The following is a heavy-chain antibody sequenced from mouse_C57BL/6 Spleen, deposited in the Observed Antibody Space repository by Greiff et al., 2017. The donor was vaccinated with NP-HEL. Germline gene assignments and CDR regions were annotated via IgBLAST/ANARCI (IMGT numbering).Heavy chain of an antibody. CDR2: IYPGDGDT. CDR3: ARYDSYAMDY. Sequence: HVKQSGAELVKPGASVKISCKASGYAFSSYWMNWVKQRPGKGLEWIGQIYPGDGDTNYNGKFKGKATLTADKSSSTAYMQLSSLTSEDSAVYFCARYDSYAMDYWGQGTSVTVSS. CDR1: GYAFSSYW. V-gene: IGHV1-80*01. J-gene: IGHJ4*01.